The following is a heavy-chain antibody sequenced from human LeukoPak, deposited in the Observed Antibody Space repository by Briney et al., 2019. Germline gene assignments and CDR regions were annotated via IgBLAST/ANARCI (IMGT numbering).Heavy chain of an antibody. Sequence: SETLSLTCAVYGGSFSGYYWSWIRQPPGKGLEWIGEINHSGSTNYNPSLKSRVTISVDTSKNQFSLKLSSVTAADTAVYYCARVVGPERATRYWGQGTLVTVSS. CDR1: GGSFSGYY. CDR3: ARVVGPERATRY. J-gene: IGHJ4*02. D-gene: IGHD1-26*01. V-gene: IGHV4-34*01. CDR2: INHSGST.